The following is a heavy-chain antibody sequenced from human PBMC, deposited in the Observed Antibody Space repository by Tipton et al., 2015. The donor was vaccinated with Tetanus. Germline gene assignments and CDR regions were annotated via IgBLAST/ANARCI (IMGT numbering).Heavy chain of an antibody. V-gene: IGHV4-30-4*01. CDR2: IYYSGRT. CDR3: ARMGFTYGQVVY. Sequence: TLSLTCTVSGGSLRGGDHYWSWIRQPPGEGPEWIGYIYYSGRTYYNPPLKSRVTISADMSKNQFSLKLTSVTAADTATYYCARMGFTYGQVVYWGQGTLVTVAS. J-gene: IGHJ4*02. D-gene: IGHD5-18*01. CDR1: GGSLRGGDHY.